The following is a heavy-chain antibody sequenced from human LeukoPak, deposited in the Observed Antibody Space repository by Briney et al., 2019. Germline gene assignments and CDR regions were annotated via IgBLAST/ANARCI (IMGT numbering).Heavy chain of an antibody. V-gene: IGHV1-2*02. D-gene: IGHD4-17*01. J-gene: IGHJ3*01. CDR2: INPNSGAS. CDR1: GYTFTDYD. CDR3: AREAFTTVTTATDAFDF. Sequence: ASVRVSCKASGYTFTDYDIHWGGQAPGQGLEWMGWINPNSGASNYAQKFQGRVTMTRYTSISTAYMELSSLRSDDTAVYYCAREAFTTVTTATDAFDFWGQGTMVTVSS.